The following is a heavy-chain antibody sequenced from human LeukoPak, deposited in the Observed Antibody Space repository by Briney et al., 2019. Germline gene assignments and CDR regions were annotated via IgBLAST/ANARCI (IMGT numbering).Heavy chain of an antibody. V-gene: IGHV4-59*08. CDR2: ISYSGST. CDR1: GGSISSYY. D-gene: IGHD3-3*01. Sequence: PSETLSLTCTDSGGSISSYYWSWIRQPPGKELEWIGHISYSGSTNYNPSLKSRVTISVDTSKNQFSLNLSSVTAADTAVYYCARPSRTGSGWDAFDIWGQGTMVTVSS. CDR3: ARPSRTGSGWDAFDI. J-gene: IGHJ3*02.